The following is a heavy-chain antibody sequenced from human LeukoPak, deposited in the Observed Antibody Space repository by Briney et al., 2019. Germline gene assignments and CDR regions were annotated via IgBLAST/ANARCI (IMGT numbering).Heavy chain of an antibody. CDR2: ISYDGSNK. V-gene: IGHV3-30-3*01. CDR3: AREEYSNYYFDY. J-gene: IGHJ4*02. D-gene: IGHD4-11*01. CDR1: GFTFSSYA. Sequence: GGSLRLSCSASGFTFSSYAMHWVRQAPGKGLEWVAVISYDGSNKYSADSVKGRFTISRDNSKNTLYLQMNSLRAEDTAVYYCAREEYSNYYFDYWGQGTLVTVSS.